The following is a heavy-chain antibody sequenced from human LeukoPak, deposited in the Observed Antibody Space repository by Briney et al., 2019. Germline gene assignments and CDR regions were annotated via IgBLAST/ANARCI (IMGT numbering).Heavy chain of an antibody. CDR1: GGTFSSYA. Sequence: ASVKVSCKASGGTFSSYAISWVRQAPGQGLEWMGGIIPIFGTANYAQKFQGRVTITADESTSTAYKELSSLRSEDTAVYYCASGYNYYYYGMDVWGQGTTVTVSS. D-gene: IGHD2-2*02. J-gene: IGHJ6*02. V-gene: IGHV1-69*13. CDR3: ASGYNYYYYGMDV. CDR2: IIPIFGTA.